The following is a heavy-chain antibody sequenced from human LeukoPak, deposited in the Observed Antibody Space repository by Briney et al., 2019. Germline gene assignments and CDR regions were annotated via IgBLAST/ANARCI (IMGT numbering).Heavy chain of an antibody. CDR1: GGSISNYY. D-gene: IGHD6-13*01. J-gene: IGHJ4*02. CDR2: IFNSGST. CDR3: ARARGTAGGFDY. V-gene: IGHV4-59*01. Sequence: SSETLSLTCTVSGGSISNYYWTWIRQPPGKGLEWIGYIFNSGSTNYNSSLKSRVTISGDTSKNQFSLKLSSVTAADTAVYYCARARGTAGGFDYWGQGTLVTVSS.